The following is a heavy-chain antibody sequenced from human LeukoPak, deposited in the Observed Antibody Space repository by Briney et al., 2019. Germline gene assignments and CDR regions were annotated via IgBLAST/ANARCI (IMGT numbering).Heavy chain of an antibody. Sequence: ASVKVSCKTFGYTFIDYSIHWVRQAPGQGLEWMGWINPHSGATKYGQKFQGRVTVTRDTSISTAYMEVTRLNSDDTAIYYCARDFFSEITYHGEIAYFHQWGPGTLVSVSS. D-gene: IGHD3-16*01. CDR3: ARDFFSEITYHGEIAYFHQ. J-gene: IGHJ4*02. CDR2: INPHSGAT. CDR1: GYTFIDYS. V-gene: IGHV1-2*02.